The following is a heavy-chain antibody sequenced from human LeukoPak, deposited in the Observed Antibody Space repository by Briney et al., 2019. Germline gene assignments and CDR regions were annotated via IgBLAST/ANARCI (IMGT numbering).Heavy chain of an antibody. V-gene: IGHV3-23*01. CDR3: AKETGFKYGLCFDC. CDR2: ISGSGDST. Sequence: PGGSLRLSCAASGFTFNNYAMSWVRQAPGKGLEWVSAISGSGDSTYYADSVKGRFTISRDNSKNTLYLQMNSLRVEDTAVYHCAKETGFKYGLCFDCWGQGTLVTVSS. CDR1: GFTFNNYA. D-gene: IGHD3-10*01. J-gene: IGHJ4*02.